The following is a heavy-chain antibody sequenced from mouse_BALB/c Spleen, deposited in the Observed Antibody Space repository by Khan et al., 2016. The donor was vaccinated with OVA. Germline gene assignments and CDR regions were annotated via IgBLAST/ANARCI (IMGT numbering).Heavy chain of an antibody. CDR1: GYTFTTYT. V-gene: IGHV1-4*01. CDR3: AKEGAYYRSDGWFAY. CDR2: IIPSTDYT. J-gene: IGHJ3*01. Sequence: QVQLQQSGAELARPGASVKMSCKASGYTFTTYTIHWVKQRPGQGLEWIGYIIPSTDYTTYNQKFKDKATLNADKSSSTAYMQMSSLTSDESAVFYCAKEGAYYRSDGWFAYWGQGTLVTVSA. D-gene: IGHD2-14*01.